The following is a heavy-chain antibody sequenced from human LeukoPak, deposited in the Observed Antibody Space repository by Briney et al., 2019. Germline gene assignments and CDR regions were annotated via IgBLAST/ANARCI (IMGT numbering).Heavy chain of an antibody. CDR3: AKVQYHSYSFDY. CDR2: ISGSGGST. Sequence: GGSLRLSCAASGFTFSSYAMSWVRQAPGKGLEWVSAISGSGGSTYYADSVRGRFTISRDNSKNTLYLQMNSLRAEDTALYYCAKVQYHSYSFDYWGQGTLVTVSS. D-gene: IGHD2-2*01. V-gene: IGHV3-23*01. CDR1: GFTFSSYA. J-gene: IGHJ4*02.